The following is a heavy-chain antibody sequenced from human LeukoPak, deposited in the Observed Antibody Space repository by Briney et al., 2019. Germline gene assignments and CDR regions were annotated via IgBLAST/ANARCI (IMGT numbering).Heavy chain of an antibody. J-gene: IGHJ3*02. D-gene: IGHD3-22*01. V-gene: IGHV3-23*01. CDR2: ISGSGGST. CDR3: ATSYYYDSSGYHDAFDI. CDR1: GGSFSGYY. Sequence: ETLSLTCAVYGGSFSGYYWSWVRQAPGKGLEWVSAISGSGGSTYYADSVKGRFTISKDNSKNTLYLQMNSLRAEDTAVYYCATSYYYDSSGYHDAFDIWGQGTMVTVSS.